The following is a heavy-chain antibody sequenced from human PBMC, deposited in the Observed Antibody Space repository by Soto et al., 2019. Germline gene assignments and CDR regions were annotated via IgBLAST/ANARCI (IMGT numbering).Heavy chain of an antibody. CDR2: IYYTGST. J-gene: IGHJ4*02. V-gene: IGHV4-31*02. Sequence: WTWIRQYPGKGLEWVGYIYYTGSTYYNPSLTSRVMMSVDTSKNQFSLKLSSVTAADTAVYYCARPEYGDYVFLDYWGQGTLVTVSS. CDR3: ARPEYGDYVFLDY. D-gene: IGHD4-17*01.